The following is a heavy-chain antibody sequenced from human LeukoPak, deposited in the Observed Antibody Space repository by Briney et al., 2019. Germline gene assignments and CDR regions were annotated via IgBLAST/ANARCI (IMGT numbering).Heavy chain of an antibody. J-gene: IGHJ5*02. CDR3: ARGVTTGEVDP. V-gene: IGHV3-30-3*01. CDR2: ISYDGSNK. CDR1: GFTFSSYA. Sequence: GGSLRLSCAASGFTFSSYAMLWVRQAPGKGLEWVAVISYDGSNKYYADSVKGRFTISRDNSKNTLYLQMNSLRAEDTAVYYCARGVTTGEVDPWGQGTLVTVSS. D-gene: IGHD4-17*01.